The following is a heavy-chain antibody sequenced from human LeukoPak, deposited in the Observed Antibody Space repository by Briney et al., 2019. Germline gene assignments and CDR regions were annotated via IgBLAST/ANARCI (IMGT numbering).Heavy chain of an antibody. V-gene: IGHV3-30*02. CDR3: AKDHGSGSYYLFDY. CDR1: GFAFSSYW. Sequence: GGSLRLSCAASGFAFSSYWMTWVRQAPGKGLEWVAFIRYDGSNKYYADSVKGRFTISRDNSKNTLYLQMNSLRAEDTAVYYCAKDHGSGSYYLFDYWGQGTLVTVSS. CDR2: IRYDGSNK. D-gene: IGHD3-10*01. J-gene: IGHJ4*02.